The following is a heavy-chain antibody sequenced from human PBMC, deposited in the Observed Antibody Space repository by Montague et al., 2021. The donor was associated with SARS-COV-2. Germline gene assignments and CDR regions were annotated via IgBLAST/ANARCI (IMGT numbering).Heavy chain of an antibody. J-gene: IGHJ6*02. CDR2: IYYSGST. D-gene: IGHD3-22*01. CDR1: GGSISSSSCY. V-gene: IGHV4-39*07. CDR3: ARDIRIPMLIVIQGYGMDV. Sequence: SETLSLTCTVSGGSISSSSCYWGWNRQPPGMGLEWIGSIYYSGSTYYNPSLKSRITISVDTSKNQFSLRLTSVTAADTAVYYCARDIRIPMLIVIQGYGMDVWGQGTTVTVSS.